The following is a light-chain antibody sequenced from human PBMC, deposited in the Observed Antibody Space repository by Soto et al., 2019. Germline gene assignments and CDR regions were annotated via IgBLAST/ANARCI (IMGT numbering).Light chain of an antibody. J-gene: IGLJ1*01. CDR1: SSDVGGYNY. CDR3: CSYNSTSTQV. Sequence: QSALTQPASVSGSPAQSITVSCTGTSSDVGGYNYVSWYQHHPGKAPKLIIYEVSYRPSGVSNRFSGSKSGNTASLTISGLQADDEADYYCCSYNSTSTQVFGTGTKVTVL. V-gene: IGLV2-14*01. CDR2: EVS.